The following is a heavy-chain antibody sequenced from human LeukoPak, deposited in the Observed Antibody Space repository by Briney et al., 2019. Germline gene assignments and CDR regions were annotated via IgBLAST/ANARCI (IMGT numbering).Heavy chain of an antibody. J-gene: IGHJ4*02. CDR1: GFTFSDYY. CDR2: IKQDGSEK. V-gene: IGHV3-7*01. CDR3: ARDSSSLEYFDY. Sequence: GGSLRLSCAAAGFTFSDYYMSWVRQAPGKGLEWVANIKQDGSEKYYVDSVKGRLTISRDNAKNSLYLQMNSLRAEDTAVYYCARDSSSLEYFDYWGQGTLVTVSS. D-gene: IGHD6-13*01.